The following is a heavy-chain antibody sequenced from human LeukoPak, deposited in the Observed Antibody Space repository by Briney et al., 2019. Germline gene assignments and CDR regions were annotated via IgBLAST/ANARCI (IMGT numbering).Heavy chain of an antibody. CDR2: ISGSGGST. V-gene: IGHV3-23*01. CDR1: GFTFSDYY. D-gene: IGHD3-22*01. Sequence: GGSLRLSCAASGFTFSDYYMSWIRQAPGKGLEWVSAISGSGGSTYYADSVKGRFTISRDNSKNTLYLQMNSLRAEDTAVYYCAKDPRDYYDSSGYHLYFDYWGQGTLVTVSS. CDR3: AKDPRDYYDSSGYHLYFDY. J-gene: IGHJ4*02.